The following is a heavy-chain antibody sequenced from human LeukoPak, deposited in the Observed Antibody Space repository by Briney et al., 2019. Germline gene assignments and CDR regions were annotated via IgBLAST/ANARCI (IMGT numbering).Heavy chain of an antibody. CDR3: AKDPIAVAGNNYYGMDV. D-gene: IGHD6-19*01. CDR2: TSSDGSNK. V-gene: IGHV3-30*18. J-gene: IGHJ6*02. CDR1: GFTFSSYG. Sequence: PGGSLRLSCAASGFTFSSYGMHWVRQAPGKGLEWVAVTSSDGSNKYYADSVKGRFTISRDNSKNTLYLQMNSLRAEDTAVYYCAKDPIAVAGNNYYGMDVWGQGTTVTVSS.